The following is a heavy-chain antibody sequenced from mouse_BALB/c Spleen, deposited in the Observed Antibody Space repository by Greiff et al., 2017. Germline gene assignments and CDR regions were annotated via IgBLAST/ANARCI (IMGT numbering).Heavy chain of an antibody. CDR1: GFTFSSYG. CDR3: ERHRSGSNSWYFDV. D-gene: IGHD2-5*01. V-gene: IGHV5-6*01. CDR2: ISSGGSYT. Sequence: EVHLVESGGDLVKPGGSLKLSCAASGFTFSSYGMSWVRQTPEKRLEWVAIISSGGSYTHYPDSVKGRFTISRDNAKTTLDLQMSSLKSADAALYACERHRSGSNSWYFDVGGAGTTVTVSS. J-gene: IGHJ1*01.